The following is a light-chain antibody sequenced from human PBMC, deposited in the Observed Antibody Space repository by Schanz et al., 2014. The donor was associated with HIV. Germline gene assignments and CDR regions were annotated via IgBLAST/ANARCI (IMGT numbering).Light chain of an antibody. J-gene: IGLJ2*01. Sequence: QSVLTQPPSVSGAPGQRVTISCTGSSSNIGAGYHVQWYQQLPGTAPKLLIYGNSNRPSGVPDRFSGSKSGTSDSLAITGLQAEDEADYYCQSYDSSLSAVVFGGGTKLTVL. V-gene: IGLV1-40*01. CDR3: QSYDSSLSAVV. CDR2: GNS. CDR1: SSNIGAGYH.